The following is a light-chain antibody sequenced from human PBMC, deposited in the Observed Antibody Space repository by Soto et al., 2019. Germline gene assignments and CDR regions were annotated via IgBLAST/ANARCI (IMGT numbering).Light chain of an antibody. CDR1: QSVSSN. CDR3: QKYNSAPYT. Sequence: EIVLTQSPATLSVSPGERATLSCRASQSVSSNLAWYQQKPGQAPRLVIYGASTRATGIPARFSGSGSGTEFTLTISSLQSEDFATYYCQKYNSAPYTFGQGTKLDIK. V-gene: IGKV3-15*01. J-gene: IGKJ2*01. CDR2: GAS.